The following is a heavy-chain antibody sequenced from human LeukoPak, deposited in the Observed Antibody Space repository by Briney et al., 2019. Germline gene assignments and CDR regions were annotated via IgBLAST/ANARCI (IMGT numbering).Heavy chain of an antibody. CDR3: ARAAHHQLLID. J-gene: IGHJ4*02. V-gene: IGHV1-69*04. CDR2: IIPILGIA. CDR1: GGSFSSYA. Sequence: ASEKVSCKASGGSFSSYAISWVRQAPGQGLEWMGRIIPILGIANYAQKFQGRVTITADKSTSTAYMELSSLRSEDTAVYYCARAAHHQLLIDWGQGTLVTVSS. D-gene: IGHD2-2*01.